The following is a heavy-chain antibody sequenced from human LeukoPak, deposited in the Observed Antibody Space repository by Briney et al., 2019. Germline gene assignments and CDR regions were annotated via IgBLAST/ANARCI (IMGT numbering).Heavy chain of an antibody. V-gene: IGHV6-1*01. Sequence: PSQTLSLTCAISGDSVSSNSAAWNWSRQSPSRGLEWLGRTYYRSKWYNDYAVSVKSRITINPDTSKNQFSLQLYSVTPEDTAVYYCAREWRAVDGNWFDPWGQGTLVTVSS. CDR3: AREWRAVDGNWFDP. CDR2: TYYRSKWYN. D-gene: IGHD6-19*01. CDR1: GDSVSSNSAA. J-gene: IGHJ5*02.